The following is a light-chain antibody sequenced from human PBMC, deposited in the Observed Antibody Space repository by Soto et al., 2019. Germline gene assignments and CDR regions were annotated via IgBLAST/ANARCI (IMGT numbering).Light chain of an antibody. Sequence: EIVLTQSPGTLSLSPGERATLSCRASQSVSSNYLAWYQQKPGQAPRLLIYGASSRAAGIPDRFSGSGSGTDFTLTISRLEPEDFAVYYCQQYSRSPFTFGQGNKLEIK. J-gene: IGKJ2*01. CDR1: QSVSSNY. V-gene: IGKV3-20*01. CDR3: QQYSRSPFT. CDR2: GAS.